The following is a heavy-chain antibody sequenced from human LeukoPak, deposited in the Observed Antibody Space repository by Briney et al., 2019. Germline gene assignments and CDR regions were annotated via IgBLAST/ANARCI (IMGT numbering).Heavy chain of an antibody. Sequence: GGSLRLSCATSTFTFSSYAMHWVRQAPGKGLEWVAVISFDGSKDYFADSVKGRFTISRDNSKNTSYLQMNSLRGDDTAVYYCARGRDGTSWSYVDYWGQGTLVTVSS. CDR1: TFTFSSYA. CDR2: ISFDGSKD. V-gene: IGHV3-30-3*01. J-gene: IGHJ4*02. CDR3: ARGRDGTSWSYVDY. D-gene: IGHD6-13*01.